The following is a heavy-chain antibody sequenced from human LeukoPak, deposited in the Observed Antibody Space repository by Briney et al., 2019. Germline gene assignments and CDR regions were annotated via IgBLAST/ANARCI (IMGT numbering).Heavy chain of an antibody. Sequence: SSETLSLTCTVYGGSFSGYYWSWIRQPPGKGLEWIGEINHSGSTNYNPSLKSRVIISADTSKKQFSLKVASVTAGDTAVYYCARGIASGSYYHYWGQGTLVTVSS. CDR3: ARGIASGSYYHY. D-gene: IGHD3-10*01. CDR2: INHSGST. J-gene: IGHJ4*02. V-gene: IGHV4-34*01. CDR1: GGSFSGYY.